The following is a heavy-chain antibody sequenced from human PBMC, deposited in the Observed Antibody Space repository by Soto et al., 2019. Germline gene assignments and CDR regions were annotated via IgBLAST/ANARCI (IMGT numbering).Heavy chain of an antibody. D-gene: IGHD3-10*01. CDR2: ISNSGGST. CDR3: SSSSPTSDY. J-gene: IGHJ4*02. V-gene: IGHV3-23*01. CDR1: GFTFSRFA. Sequence: EVQMLESGGGLVQPGGSLRLSCVASGFTFSRFAISWVRQAPGKGLEWVSAISNSGGSTYYADSVKGRFTISRDNAKNALYLQMSSLRAEDTALYYCSSSSPTSDYWGQGTMVT.